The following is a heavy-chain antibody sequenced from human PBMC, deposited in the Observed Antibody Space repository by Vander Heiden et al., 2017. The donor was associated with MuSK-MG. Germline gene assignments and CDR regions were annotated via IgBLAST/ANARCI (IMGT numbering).Heavy chain of an antibody. D-gene: IGHD3-22*01. Sequence: TLIFYGMHWVRQGPGKGLEWVAVISHDGSNRYFADSVKGRFTISRDNSKNTLYLQMNSLRAEDTVVYYCARGYYDSSGHYHLDYWGQGTLVTVSS. CDR1: TLIFYG. J-gene: IGHJ4*02. CDR2: ISHDGSNR. CDR3: ARGYYDSSGHYHLDY. V-gene: IGHV3-30*19.